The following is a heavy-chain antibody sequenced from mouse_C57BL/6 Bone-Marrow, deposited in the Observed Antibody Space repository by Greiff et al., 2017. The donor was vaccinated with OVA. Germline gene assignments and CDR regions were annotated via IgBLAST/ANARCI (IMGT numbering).Heavy chain of an antibody. CDR2: ISNGGGST. CDR1: GFTFSDYY. J-gene: IGHJ2*01. Sequence: EVKLVESGGGLVQPGGSLKLSCAASGFTFSDYYMYWVRQTPEKRLEWVAYISNGGGSTYYPDTVKGRFTISRDNAKNTLYLQMSRLKSEDTAMYYCARHGDGTRDYFDYWGQGTTLTVSS. V-gene: IGHV5-12*01. CDR3: ARHGDGTRDYFDY. D-gene: IGHD3-3*01.